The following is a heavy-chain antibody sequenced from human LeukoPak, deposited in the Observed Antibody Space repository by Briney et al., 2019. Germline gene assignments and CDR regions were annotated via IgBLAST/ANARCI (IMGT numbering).Heavy chain of an antibody. D-gene: IGHD6-13*01. J-gene: IGHJ4*02. Sequence: PSETLSLTCTVSGGSISSYYWSWIRQPAGKGLEWIGRIYSTGNTNYNPSLTSRVTMSVDTSKNQFSLRLRSVTAADTAVYYCARQIASAGTAGFDFWGQGALVTVSS. CDR3: ARQIASAGTAGFDF. V-gene: IGHV4-4*07. CDR2: IYSTGNT. CDR1: GGSISSYY.